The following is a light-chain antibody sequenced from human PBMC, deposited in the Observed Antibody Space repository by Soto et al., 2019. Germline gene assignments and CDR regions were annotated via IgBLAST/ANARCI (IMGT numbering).Light chain of an antibody. CDR2: NND. CDR3: AAWDGSLNGWV. CDR1: NSNIGSNT. Sequence: QSVLTQAPSASGTPGQRVTISFSGRNSNIGSNTVSWYQQVPGTAPKVLIYNNDQRPSGVPDRLSGSKSGTSASLAIGGLQSEDEADYYCAAWDGSLNGWVFGGGTKLTVL. J-gene: IGLJ3*02. V-gene: IGLV1-44*01.